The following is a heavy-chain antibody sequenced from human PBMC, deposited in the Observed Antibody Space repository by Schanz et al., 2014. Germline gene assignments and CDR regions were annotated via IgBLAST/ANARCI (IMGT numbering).Heavy chain of an antibody. CDR1: GYTFTSYG. CDR2: ISAYNGHT. Sequence: QVQLVQSGAEVKKPGASVKVSCKASGYTFTSYGISWVRQAPGQGLEWMGWISAYNGHTNYAQKFQGRVTMTTDTSTSTAYMELSNLRSEDTAVYYCARAGQDYSDSSGYATYYFGNWGQGTLVTVSS. J-gene: IGHJ4*02. CDR3: ARAGQDYSDSSGYATYYFGN. D-gene: IGHD3-22*01. V-gene: IGHV1-18*04.